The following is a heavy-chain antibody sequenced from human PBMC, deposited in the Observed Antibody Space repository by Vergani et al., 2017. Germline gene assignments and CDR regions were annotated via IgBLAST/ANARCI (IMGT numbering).Heavy chain of an antibody. CDR1: GGTFSSYT. CDR3: ARSPLPYYYDSSGYYSTNYYYYGMDV. D-gene: IGHD3-22*01. J-gene: IGHJ6*02. V-gene: IGHV1-69*02. Sequence: QVQLVQSGAGVKKPGSSVKVSCKASGGTFSSYTISWVRQAPGQGLEWMGRIIPILGIANYAQKFQGRVTITADKSTSTAYMELSSLRSEDTAVYYCARSPLPYYYDSSGYYSTNYYYYGMDVWGQGTTVTVSS. CDR2: IIPILGIA.